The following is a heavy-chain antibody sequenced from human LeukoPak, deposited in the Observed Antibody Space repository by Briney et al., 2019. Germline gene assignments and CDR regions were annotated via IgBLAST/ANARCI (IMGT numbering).Heavy chain of an antibody. CDR3: AKDRDYYDSSGYFDY. V-gene: IGHV3-23*01. CDR2: ISGSGGST. CDR1: GFTFSSYE. D-gene: IGHD3-22*01. Sequence: GGSLRLSCAASGFTFSSYEMNWVRQAPGKGLEWVSAISGSGGSTYYADSVKGRFTISRDNSKNTLYLQMNSLRAEDTAVYYCAKDRDYYDSSGYFDYWGQGTLVTVSS. J-gene: IGHJ4*02.